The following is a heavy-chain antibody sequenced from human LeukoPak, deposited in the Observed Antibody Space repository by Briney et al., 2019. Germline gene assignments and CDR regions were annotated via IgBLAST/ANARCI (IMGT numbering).Heavy chain of an antibody. CDR1: GGSFSGYY. Sequence: SETLSLTCAVYGGSFSGYYWSWIRQPPGKGLEWIGEINHSGSTNYNPSLKSRVTISVDTSKNQFSLKLSSVTAADTAVYYCASTYCSGGSCNQVWGQGTLVTVSS. CDR2: INHSGST. J-gene: IGHJ4*02. CDR3: ASTYCSGGSCNQV. V-gene: IGHV4-34*01. D-gene: IGHD2-15*01.